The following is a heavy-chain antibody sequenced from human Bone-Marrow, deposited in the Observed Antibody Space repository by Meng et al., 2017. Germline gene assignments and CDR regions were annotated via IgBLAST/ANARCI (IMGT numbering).Heavy chain of an antibody. CDR2: ISYDGSNK. CDR3: ARFALLDY. D-gene: IGHD3-10*01. V-gene: IGHV3-30*01. CDR1: GFTFSSYA. Sequence: QVQLVESGGGVVQPGRSLRLSCAASGFTFSSYAMHWVRQAPGKGLGWVAVISYDGSNKYYADSVKGRFTISRDNSKNTLYLQMNSLRAEDTAVYYCARFALLDYWGQGTLVTVSS. J-gene: IGHJ4*02.